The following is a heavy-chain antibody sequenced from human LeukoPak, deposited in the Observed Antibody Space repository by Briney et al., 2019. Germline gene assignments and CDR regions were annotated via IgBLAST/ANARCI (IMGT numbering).Heavy chain of an antibody. CDR2: ISTSSSYI. D-gene: IGHD2-2*01. J-gene: IGHJ6*03. Sequence: GGSLRLSCAASGFTFSSYSMNWVRQAPGKGLEWVSSISTSSSYIYYADSMKGRFTISRDNAKNSLYLQMNSLRAEDTAVYYCAREGEYCSSTSCYDYYYMDVWGKGTTVTVSS. CDR3: AREGEYCSSTSCYDYYYMDV. CDR1: GFTFSSYS. V-gene: IGHV3-21*01.